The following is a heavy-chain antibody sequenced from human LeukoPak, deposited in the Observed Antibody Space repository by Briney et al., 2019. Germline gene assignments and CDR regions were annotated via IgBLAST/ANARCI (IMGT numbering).Heavy chain of an antibody. CDR2: IWYDGSNK. CDR3: ARSYDSSGYYYFDY. D-gene: IGHD3-22*01. Sequence: GGSLRLSCAASGFTFSRYGMHWVRQAPGKGLEWVAVIWYDGSNKYYADSVKGRFTISRDNSKHTLYLQMNSQRDEDTAVYYCARSYDSSGYYYFDYWGQGTLVNVSS. CDR1: GFTFSRYG. V-gene: IGHV3-33*01. J-gene: IGHJ4*02.